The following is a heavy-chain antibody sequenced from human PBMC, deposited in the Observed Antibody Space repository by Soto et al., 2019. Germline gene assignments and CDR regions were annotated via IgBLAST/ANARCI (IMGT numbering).Heavy chain of an antibody. J-gene: IGHJ5*02. CDR3: AGGPWNDDMWDFDP. CDR1: GGSISSGGYS. V-gene: IGHV4-30-2*01. D-gene: IGHD1-1*01. CDR2: IYHRGST. Sequence: QLQLQESGSGLVKPSQTLSLTCAVSGGSISSGGYSWSWIRQPPGKGLEWIGYIYHRGSTYYNPSPKRGAPLSVARSKNQSSLKLSSGTAAEPAVYSCAGGPWNDDMWDFDPWGQGTLVPVSS.